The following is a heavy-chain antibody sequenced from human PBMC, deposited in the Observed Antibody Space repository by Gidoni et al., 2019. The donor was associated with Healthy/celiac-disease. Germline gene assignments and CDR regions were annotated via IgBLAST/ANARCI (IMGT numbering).Heavy chain of an antibody. CDR2: ISYDGSNK. D-gene: IGHD6-19*01. J-gene: IGHJ4*02. V-gene: IGHV3-30-3*01. CDR1: GFTFSSYA. CDR3: ARGGRPYSSGWDGGAAFDY. Sequence: QVQLVESGGGVVQPGRSLRLSCAASGFTFSSYAMHWVRQAPGKGLEWVAVISYDGSNKYYADAVKGRFTISRDNSKNTLYLQMNSLRAEDTAVYYCARGGRPYSSGWDGGAAFDYWGQGTLVTVSS.